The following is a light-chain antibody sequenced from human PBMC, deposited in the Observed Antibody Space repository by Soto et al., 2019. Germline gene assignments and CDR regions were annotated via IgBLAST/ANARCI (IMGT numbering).Light chain of an antibody. CDR2: DAS. Sequence: DIQMTQSPSTLSASVGDRVTITCRASQSVSTWLAWYQQRPGKPPKLLIYDASSLQSGVPSKFSGGGSGTEFTLTISSLQPDDFATYYCQQYYTYWTFGQGTKVEI. CDR3: QQYYTYWT. CDR1: QSVSTW. J-gene: IGKJ1*01. V-gene: IGKV1-5*01.